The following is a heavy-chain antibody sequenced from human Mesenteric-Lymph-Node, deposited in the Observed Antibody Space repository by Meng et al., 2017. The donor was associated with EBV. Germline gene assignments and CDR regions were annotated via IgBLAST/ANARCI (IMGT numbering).Heavy chain of an antibody. V-gene: IGHV4-34*01. Sequence: QVQLQQWGGGLLKPSATLSLTCTVYGVSFTYHYCTWIRQPPGKGLEWIAEINHSGGTNYNLSLKNRVTISIDLSKNHFSLKVSSVTAADTAVYYCARSSYGSGSYSPFDFWGEGNLVTVSS. CDR3: ARSSYGSGSYSPFDF. CDR1: GVSFTYHY. CDR2: INHSGGT. J-gene: IGHJ4*02. D-gene: IGHD3-10*01.